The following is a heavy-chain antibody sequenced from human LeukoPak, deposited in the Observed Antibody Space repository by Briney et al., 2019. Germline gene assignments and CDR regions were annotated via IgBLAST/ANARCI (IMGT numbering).Heavy chain of an antibody. V-gene: IGHV1-2*02. CDR2: INPNSGGT. Sequence: GASVKVSCKASGYTFTGYYMHWVRHAPGQGLERMGWINPNSGGTNYAQKFQGRVTMTRDTSISTAYMELSRLRSEDTAVYYCARVVMIAVAGSLGYWGQGTLVTVSS. CDR1: GYTFTGYY. CDR3: ARVVMIAVAGSLGY. D-gene: IGHD6-19*01. J-gene: IGHJ4*02.